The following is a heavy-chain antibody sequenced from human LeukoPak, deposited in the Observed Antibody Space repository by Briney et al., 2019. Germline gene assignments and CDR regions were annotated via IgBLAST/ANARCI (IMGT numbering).Heavy chain of an antibody. V-gene: IGHV3-48*03. CDR3: ARGDYGSSLNF. CDR1: GFTFSSYE. J-gene: IGHJ4*02. Sequence: GGSLRLSCAASGFTFSSYEMNWVRQAPGKGLEWVSYISSSSSTIYYADSVKGRFTISRDNAKNSLYLQMNSLRADDTAVYYCARGDYGSSLNFWGQGTLVTVSS. CDR2: ISSSSSTI. D-gene: IGHD4-17*01.